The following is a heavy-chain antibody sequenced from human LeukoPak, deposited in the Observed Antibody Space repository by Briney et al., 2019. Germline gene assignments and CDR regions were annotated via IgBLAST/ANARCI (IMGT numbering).Heavy chain of an antibody. CDR3: ARTVSGDYYGMDV. V-gene: IGHV4-59*08. CDR2: TSYSGST. J-gene: IGHJ6*02. D-gene: IGHD1-26*01. CDR1: GGSINNSY. Sequence: PSETLSLTCTVSGGSINNSYWSWVRQPPGNGLEWIGYTSYSGSTNYNPSLKSRVTMSVDTSTDQFSLRLISVTAADTAVYYCARTVSGDYYGMDVWGQGTTVTVSS.